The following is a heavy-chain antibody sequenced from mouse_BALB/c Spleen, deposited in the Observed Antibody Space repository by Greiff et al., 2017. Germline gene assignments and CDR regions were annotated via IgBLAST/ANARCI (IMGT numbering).Heavy chain of an antibody. Sequence: EVHLVESWGGLVQPGGSLKLSCAASGFTFSSYGMSWVRQTPDKRLELVATINSNGGSTYYPDSVKGRFTISRDNAKNTLYLQMSSLKSEDTAMYYCARDKGILAYWGQGTLVTVSA. J-gene: IGHJ3*01. CDR1: GFTFSSYG. CDR2: INSNGGST. V-gene: IGHV5-6-3*01. CDR3: ARDKGILAY.